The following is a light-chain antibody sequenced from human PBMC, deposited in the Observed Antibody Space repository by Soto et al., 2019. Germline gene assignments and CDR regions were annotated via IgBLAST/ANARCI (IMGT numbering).Light chain of an antibody. V-gene: IGLV1-40*01. CDR2: GNT. J-gene: IGLJ1*01. CDR1: SSNIGADFA. CDR3: QSYDRSLSAPYV. Sequence: QSVLAQPPSVSGAPGQRVTISCTGSSSNIGADFAVHWYQQLPGTAPKLLIYGNTNRPSGVPDRFSGSRSGTSASLAITGLQAEDEAYYYCQSYDRSLSAPYVFGAGTKFTVL.